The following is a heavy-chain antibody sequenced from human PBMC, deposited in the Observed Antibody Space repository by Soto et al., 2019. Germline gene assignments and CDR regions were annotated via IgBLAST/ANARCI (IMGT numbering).Heavy chain of an antibody. CDR1: GYTFTSYG. CDR3: SSSHLNSYYCGMDV. V-gene: IGHV1-18*01. Sequence: QVQLVQSGAEVKKPGASVKVSCKASGYTFTSYGISWVRQAPGQGLEWMGWISAYNGNTNYAQKLQGRVTMTTDTATSTAYMELRSLRSDDTAVYYCSSSHLNSYYCGMDVWGQGTTVTVSS. J-gene: IGHJ6*02. CDR2: ISAYNGNT.